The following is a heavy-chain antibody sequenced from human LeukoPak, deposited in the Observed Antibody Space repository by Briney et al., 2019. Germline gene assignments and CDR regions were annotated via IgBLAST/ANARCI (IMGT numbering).Heavy chain of an antibody. D-gene: IGHD3-22*01. CDR1: GLTVSSNC. J-gene: IGHJ4*02. CDR3: ARRAGDYSHPYDY. V-gene: IGHV3-53*01. CDR2: IYSGGST. Sequence: YPGGSLRLSCAASGLTVSSNCMSWVRQAPGKGLEWVSLIYSGGSTYYTDSVKGRFTISRDNSKNTLYLQMNSLRAEDTAVYYCARRAGDYSHPYDYWGQGILVTVSS.